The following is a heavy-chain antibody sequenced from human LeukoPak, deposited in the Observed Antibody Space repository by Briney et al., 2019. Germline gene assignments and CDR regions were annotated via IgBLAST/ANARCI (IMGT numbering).Heavy chain of an antibody. D-gene: IGHD6-13*01. CDR1: GGSFSGYY. CDR2: INHSGST. V-gene: IGHV4-34*01. J-gene: IGHJ4*02. CDR3: ARVYFGRPAAGTSRLY. Sequence: SETLSLTCAVYGGSFSGYYWSWIRQPPGKGLEWIGEINHSGSTNYNPSLKSRVTISVDTSKNQFSLKLSSVTAADTAVYYCARVYFGRPAAGTSRLYWGQGTLVTVSS.